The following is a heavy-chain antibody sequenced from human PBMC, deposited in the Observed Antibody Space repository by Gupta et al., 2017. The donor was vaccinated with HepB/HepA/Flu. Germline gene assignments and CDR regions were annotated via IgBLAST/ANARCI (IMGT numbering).Heavy chain of an antibody. V-gene: IGHV3-11*04. Sequence: QVQPVYSGGGLVTPGGSLRLSCAASGFTFSDYYMSWIRQAPGKGLEGVAYISSSGSTISNADAGKGRVNISSNNAKNARDLIRNSMRAQSTAVYYCTMGVYSGGVPAAPVDYWGQGTLVTVSS. CDR1: GFTFSDYY. CDR2: ISSSGSTI. CDR3: TMGVYSGGVPAAPVDY. D-gene: IGHD2-2*01. J-gene: IGHJ4*02.